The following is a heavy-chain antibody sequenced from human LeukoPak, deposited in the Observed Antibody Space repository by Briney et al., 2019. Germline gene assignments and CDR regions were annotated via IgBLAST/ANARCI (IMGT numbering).Heavy chain of an antibody. CDR2: ISAYNGNT. CDR1: GYTFTSYG. CDR3: ARTDIGPPHFDY. D-gene: IGHD5-12*01. Sequence: ASVKVSCKASGYTFTSYGISWVRQAPGQGLEWMGWISAYNGNTNYAQKLQGRVTMTTDTSTSTAYMGLRSLRSDDTAVYYCARTDIGPPHFDYWGQGTLVTVSS. J-gene: IGHJ4*02. V-gene: IGHV1-18*01.